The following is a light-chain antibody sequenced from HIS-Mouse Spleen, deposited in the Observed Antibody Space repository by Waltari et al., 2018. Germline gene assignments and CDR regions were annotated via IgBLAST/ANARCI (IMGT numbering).Light chain of an antibody. V-gene: IGLV2-14*03. CDR1: SSDVGGYNY. J-gene: IGLJ2*01. Sequence: QSALTQSASVSGSPGQSITISCTGTSSDVGGYNYVSWYQPHPSKAPRLMIYDISNRPSGVSSRFSASKSGNTASLTISGLQAEDEADYYCSSYTSSSFNVVFGGGTKLTVL. CDR2: DIS. CDR3: SSYTSSSFNVV.